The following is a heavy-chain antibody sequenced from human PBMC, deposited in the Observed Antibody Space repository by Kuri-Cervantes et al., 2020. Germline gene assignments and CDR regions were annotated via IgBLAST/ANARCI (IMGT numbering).Heavy chain of an antibody. CDR1: GFTVSSNY. D-gene: IGHD4-23*01. Sequence: GESLKISCAASGFTVSSNYMSWVRQASGRGLEWVSIIYSGDTYYTDSVKGRFTISRDDSMNTLYLQMNSLRAEDSAVYYCAREPSGSNAGAVDYWGQGTLVTVSS. V-gene: IGHV3-53*01. CDR2: IYSGDT. CDR3: AREPSGSNAGAVDY. J-gene: IGHJ4*02.